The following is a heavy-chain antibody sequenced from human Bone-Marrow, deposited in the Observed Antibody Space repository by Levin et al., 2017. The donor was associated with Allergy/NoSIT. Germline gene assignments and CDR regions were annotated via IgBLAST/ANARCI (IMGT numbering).Heavy chain of an antibody. CDR1: GFTFSDYY. Sequence: PGGSLRLSCAASGFTFSDYYMSWIRQAPGKGLEWVSYISSSGSTIYYADSVKGRFTISRDNAKNSLYLQMNSLRAEDTAVYYCARVGRWELLHSGYYYGMDVWGQGTTVTVSS. CDR2: ISSSGSTI. D-gene: IGHD1-26*01. V-gene: IGHV3-11*01. CDR3: ARVGRWELLHSGYYYGMDV. J-gene: IGHJ6*02.